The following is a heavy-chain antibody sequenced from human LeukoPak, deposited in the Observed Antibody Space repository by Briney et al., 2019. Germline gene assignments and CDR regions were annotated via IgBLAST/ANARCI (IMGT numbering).Heavy chain of an antibody. CDR3: ARDRRSSWAFDI. CDR2: IYSGDST. V-gene: IGHV3-66*01. J-gene: IGHJ3*02. CDR1: GFTFSSYT. Sequence: QTGGSLRLSCAASGFTFSSYTINWVRQAPGKGLEWVSIIYSGDSTYYADSVKGRFTISRDNAKNSLYLQMNSLRAEDTAVYYCARDRRSSWAFDIWGQGTMVTVSS. D-gene: IGHD1-26*01.